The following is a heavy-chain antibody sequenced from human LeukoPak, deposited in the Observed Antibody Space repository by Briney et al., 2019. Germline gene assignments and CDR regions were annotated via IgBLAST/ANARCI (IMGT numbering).Heavy chain of an antibody. CDR3: ARDKYSSGWADY. CDR1: GFTFSSYA. V-gene: IGHV3-30*04. CDR2: ISYDGSNK. J-gene: IGHJ4*02. Sequence: GGSLRLSCAASGFTFSSYAMHWVRQAPGKGLEWVAVISYDGSNKYYADSVKGRFTISRDNSKNTLYLQMNSLRAEDTAAYYCARDKYSSGWADYWGQGTLVTVSS. D-gene: IGHD6-19*01.